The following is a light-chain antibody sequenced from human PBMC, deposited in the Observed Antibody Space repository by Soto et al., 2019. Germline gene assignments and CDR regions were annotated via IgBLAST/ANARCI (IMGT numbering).Light chain of an antibody. J-gene: IGKJ1*01. CDR1: QSVSSN. CDR3: QQYKNWPT. V-gene: IGKV3-15*01. Sequence: EIVMTQSPATLSVSPGERATLSCRASQSVSSNLAWYQQKLGQAPRLLIYGASTRATGIPARLSGSGSGTVFTLTISSLQSEDFAVYYCQQYKNWPTFGQGTKVEIK. CDR2: GAS.